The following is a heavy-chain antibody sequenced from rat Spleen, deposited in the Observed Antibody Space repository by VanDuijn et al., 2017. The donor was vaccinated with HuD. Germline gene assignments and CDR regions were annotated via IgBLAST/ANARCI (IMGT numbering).Heavy chain of an antibody. V-gene: IGHV5-31*01. CDR3: ARHVNNCYWYFDF. D-gene: IGHD1-10*01. CDR1: GFTFNNNW. CDR2: ITKTGDST. J-gene: IGHJ1*01. Sequence: EVQLVESGGGLVQPGRSLKLSCVASGFTFNNNWMTWIRQAPGKGLEWVASITKTGDSTYYPDSVKGRFTISRDNTKSTLYLQMDSLRSEDTATYYCARHVNNCYWYFDFWGPGTMVTVSS.